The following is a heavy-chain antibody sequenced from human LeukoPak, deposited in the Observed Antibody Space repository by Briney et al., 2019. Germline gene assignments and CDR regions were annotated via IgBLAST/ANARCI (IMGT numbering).Heavy chain of an antibody. CDR3: ARVVPAAKQQLDQGGFDY. J-gene: IGHJ4*02. V-gene: IGHV4-39*07. CDR1: GGSISSSSYY. Sequence: PSETLSLTCTVSGGSISSSSYYWGWIRQPPGKGLEWIGSIYHSGSTYYNPSLKSRVTISVDTSKNQFSLKLSSVTAADTAVYYCARVVPAAKQQLDQGGFDYWGQGTLVTVSS. D-gene: IGHD6-13*01. CDR2: IYHSGST.